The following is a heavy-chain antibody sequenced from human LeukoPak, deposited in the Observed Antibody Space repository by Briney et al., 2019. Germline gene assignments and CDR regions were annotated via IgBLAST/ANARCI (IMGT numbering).Heavy chain of an antibody. V-gene: IGHV3-30*02. CDR2: IRYDGSNK. Sequence: PGGSLRLSCAASGFTFSSYGMHWVRQAPGKGLEWVAFIRYDGSNKYYADSVKGRFTISRDNSKNTLYLQMNSLRAEDTAVYYCARAGHYYDSTMALHYWGQGTLVTVSS. CDR3: ARAGHYYDSTMALHY. J-gene: IGHJ4*02. CDR1: GFTFSSYG. D-gene: IGHD3-22*01.